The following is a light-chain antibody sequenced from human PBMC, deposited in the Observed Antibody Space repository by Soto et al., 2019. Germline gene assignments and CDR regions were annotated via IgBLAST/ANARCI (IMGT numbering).Light chain of an antibody. CDR1: QGIRSG. Sequence: IQMTQAPSSLSASVGDSFTITCLASQGIRSGLAWYQQTPGRAPNLLIYDASTLESGVPSRFSGSGSGTEFTLTISSLQPDDFATYYCQQYNSYSGTFGQGTKVDI. J-gene: IGKJ1*01. CDR3: QQYNSYSGT. V-gene: IGKV1-13*02. CDR2: DAS.